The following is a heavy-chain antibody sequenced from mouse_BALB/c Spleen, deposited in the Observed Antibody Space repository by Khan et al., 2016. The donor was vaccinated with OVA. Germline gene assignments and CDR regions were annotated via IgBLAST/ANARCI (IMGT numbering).Heavy chain of an antibody. CDR2: IDPENGNS. Sequence: VQLKESGTELVRPGASVRLSCTTSGFNIKDSYIHWVKQRPDQGLEWIGWIDPENGNSIYDPKFQGKASITADTSSNTAYLQLSSLTSEDTAVYYGPRSILLYFDYWGQGTTLIVSA. J-gene: IGHJ2*01. CDR1: GFNIKDSY. V-gene: IGHV14-1*02. D-gene: IGHD2-3*01. CDR3: PRSILLYFDY.